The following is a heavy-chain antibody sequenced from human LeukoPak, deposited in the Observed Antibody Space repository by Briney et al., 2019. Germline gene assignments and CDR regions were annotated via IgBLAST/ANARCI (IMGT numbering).Heavy chain of an antibody. V-gene: IGHV1-24*01. D-gene: IGHD1-1*01. Sequence: ASVKVSCKVSGYTLTELSMHWVRQAPGKGLEWMGGFDPEDGETIYAQKFQGRVTMTEDTSTDTAYMELSSLRSEDTAVYYCARSPLPPTGTTIMGAFDIWGQGTMVTVSS. CDR3: ARSPLPPTGTTIMGAFDI. J-gene: IGHJ3*02. CDR1: GYTLTELS. CDR2: FDPEDGET.